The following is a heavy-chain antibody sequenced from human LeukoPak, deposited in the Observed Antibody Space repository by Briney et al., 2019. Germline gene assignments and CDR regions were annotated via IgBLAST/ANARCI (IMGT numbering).Heavy chain of an antibody. CDR3: ARDLKYYDSSGFDY. CDR1: GFTFSSSW. Sequence: GGSLRLSCAASGFTFSSSWMTWVRQAPGKGLEWVAHIKEDGTEEYYVDSVKGRFTISRDNAKNSLTLQMNSLRAEDTAVYYCARDLKYYDSSGFDYWGQGTLVPVSS. CDR2: IKEDGTEE. J-gene: IGHJ4*02. D-gene: IGHD3-22*01. V-gene: IGHV3-7*01.